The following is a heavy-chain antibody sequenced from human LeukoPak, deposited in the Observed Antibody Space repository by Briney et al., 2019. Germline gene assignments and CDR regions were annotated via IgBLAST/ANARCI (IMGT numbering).Heavy chain of an antibody. V-gene: IGHV4-59*08. J-gene: IGHJ4*02. D-gene: IGHD5-24*01. CDR2: IYYSGST. CDR3: AKQRRDGYNYFDY. CDR1: GGSISSYY. Sequence: SETLSLTCTVSGGSISSYYWSWIRQPPGKGLEWIGYIYYSGSTNYNPSLKSRVTISVDTSKNQFSLKLSSVTAADTAVYYCAKQRRDGYNYFDYWGQGTLVTVSS.